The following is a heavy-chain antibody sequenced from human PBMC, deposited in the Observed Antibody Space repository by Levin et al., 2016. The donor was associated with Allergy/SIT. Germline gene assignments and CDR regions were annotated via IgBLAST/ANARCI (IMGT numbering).Heavy chain of an antibody. J-gene: IGHJ4*02. V-gene: IGHV3-48*02. D-gene: IGHD6-19*01. CDR3: ARDGQQWLVQTFFDY. Sequence: VRQAPGKGLEWVSYISSSSSNIYYADSVKGRFTISRDNAKNSLYLQMNSLRDDDTGVYYCARDGQQWLVQTFFDYWGQGTLVTVSS. CDR2: ISSSSSNI.